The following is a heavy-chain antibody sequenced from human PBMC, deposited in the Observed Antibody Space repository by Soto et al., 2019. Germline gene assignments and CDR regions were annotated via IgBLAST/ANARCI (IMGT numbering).Heavy chain of an antibody. CDR2: ISGSGGST. CDR3: AMAGIAAAHYYYGMDV. V-gene: IGHV3-23*01. D-gene: IGHD6-13*01. J-gene: IGHJ6*02. CDR1: GFTFSSYA. Sequence: GSLRLSCAASGFTFSSYAMSWVRQAPGKGLEWVSAISGSGGSTYYADSVKGRFTISRDNSKNTLYLQMNSLRAEDTAVYYCAMAGIAAAHYYYGMDVWGQGTTVTVSS.